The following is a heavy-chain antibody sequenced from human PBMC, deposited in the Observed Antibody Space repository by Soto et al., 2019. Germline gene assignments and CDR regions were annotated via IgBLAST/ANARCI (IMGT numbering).Heavy chain of an antibody. CDR3: ARGGLPSNYALERRDYYYGMDV. J-gene: IGHJ6*02. V-gene: IGHV4-30-4*01. D-gene: IGHD4-4*01. CDR1: GGSISSGDYY. Sequence: PSETLSLTCTVSGGSISSGDYYWSWIRQPPGKGLEWIGYIYYSGSTYYNPSLKSRVTISVDTSKNQFSLKLSSVTAADTAVYYCARGGLPSNYALERRDYYYGMDVWGQGTTVTVSS. CDR2: IYYSGST.